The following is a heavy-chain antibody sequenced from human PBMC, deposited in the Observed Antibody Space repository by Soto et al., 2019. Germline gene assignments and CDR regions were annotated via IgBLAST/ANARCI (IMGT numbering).Heavy chain of an antibody. J-gene: IGHJ3*02. D-gene: IGHD6-19*01. CDR1: GFTFSSYA. V-gene: IGHV3-23*01. Sequence: VRVLESGGGLVQPGGSLRLSCAASGFTFSSYAMNWVRQAPGQGLEWVSTISSSAGSTYYADSVKGRFTISRDNSKNTLYVQMNSLRAEDTAVYYCAKSATAVAANAAFDIWGRGTMVTVSS. CDR2: ISSSAGST. CDR3: AKSATAVAANAAFDI.